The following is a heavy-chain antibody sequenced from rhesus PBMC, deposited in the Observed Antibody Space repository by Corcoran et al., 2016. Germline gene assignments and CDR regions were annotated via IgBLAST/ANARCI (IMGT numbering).Heavy chain of an antibody. CDR3: TRSIAAAGPLDS. Sequence: QVQLVQSGAEIKQPGASVKLSCKASGYTFTSYYMHWVRQAPRQCLEWIVLISPYNGNKGYAQNFQGRVTITTDTSTSTGYMELSSLRSEDTAVYYCTRSIAAAGPLDSWGQGVVVTVSS. CDR1: GYTFTSYY. D-gene: IGHD6-31*01. CDR2: ISPYNGNK. V-gene: IGHV1-180*01. J-gene: IGHJ6*01.